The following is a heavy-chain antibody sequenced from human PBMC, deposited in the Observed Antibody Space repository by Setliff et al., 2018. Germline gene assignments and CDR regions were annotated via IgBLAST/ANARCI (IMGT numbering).Heavy chain of an antibody. J-gene: IGHJ4*02. D-gene: IGHD3-3*01. V-gene: IGHV4-59*01. CDR3: ARGYYNFLSGYYTPYYFDY. Sequence: SETLSLTCSVSGASITDSYWNWIRQPPGKGLEWIGYIYYSGNTNYNPSLKSRVTISVDTSKNQFSLKLSSVTAADTAVYFCARGYYNFLSGYYTPYYFDYWGQGTLVTVSS. CDR2: IYYSGNT. CDR1: GASITDSY.